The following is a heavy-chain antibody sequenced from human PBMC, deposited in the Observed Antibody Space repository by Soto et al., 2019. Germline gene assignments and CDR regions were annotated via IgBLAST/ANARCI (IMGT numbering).Heavy chain of an antibody. Sequence: GSLRLSCTGSGFIFSDYSMNWVRQAPGKGLEWVSYISSSGSTKYYADSAKGRFTVSRDNAKNSLSLQMNSLRDEDTAVYYCAREAASGSDFWGQGTLVTVSS. CDR1: GFIFSDYS. D-gene: IGHD3-3*01. J-gene: IGHJ4*02. CDR3: AREAASGSDF. V-gene: IGHV3-48*02. CDR2: ISSSGSTK.